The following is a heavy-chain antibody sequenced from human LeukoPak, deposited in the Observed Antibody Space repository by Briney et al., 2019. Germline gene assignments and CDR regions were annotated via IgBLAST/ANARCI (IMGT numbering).Heavy chain of an antibody. V-gene: IGHV3-53*01. CDR1: GFTVSSNF. D-gene: IGHD2-21*01. Sequence: GRSLRLSCAASGFTVSSNFLSWVRQPPGKGLEWVSDIYSGGSTYYADSVKGRFTISRDNSKNTLYLQMNSLRAEDTAVYYCTRGGGGSFPHYWGQGTLVTVSS. CDR3: TRGGGGSFPHY. CDR2: IYSGGST. J-gene: IGHJ4*02.